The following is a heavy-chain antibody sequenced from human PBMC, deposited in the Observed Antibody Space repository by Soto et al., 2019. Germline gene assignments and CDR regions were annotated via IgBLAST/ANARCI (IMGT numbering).Heavy chain of an antibody. V-gene: IGHV1-18*01. CDR1: RYTFTNYG. Sequence: ASVNVSFKASRYTFTNYGINLLLQSRGQGIEWMGWFNPKNGNTNYAQTFEGRLNLTTDTSTSTAFMELSNLRSDDTAFYYCARVNFGEPFDYWGQGTMVTVSS. J-gene: IGHJ4*02. CDR3: ARVNFGEPFDY. D-gene: IGHD3-10*01. CDR2: FNPKNGNT.